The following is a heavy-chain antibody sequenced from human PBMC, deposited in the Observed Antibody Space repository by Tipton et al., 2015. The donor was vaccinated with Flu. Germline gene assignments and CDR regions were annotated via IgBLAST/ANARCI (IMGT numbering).Heavy chain of an antibody. CDR2: IYHDGSA. CDR3: ARLSFSVGWYFDL. D-gene: IGHD2-2*01. J-gene: IGHJ2*01. Sequence: TLSLTCTVSGGSISSIDYQWSWIRQYPGKGLEWIGNIYHDGSANHNPSLKSRVSLSVATSKNQFSLRLDSVTAADTAVYYCARLSFSVGWYFDLWGRGTLVTVSS. V-gene: IGHV4-31*03. CDR1: GGSISSIDYQ.